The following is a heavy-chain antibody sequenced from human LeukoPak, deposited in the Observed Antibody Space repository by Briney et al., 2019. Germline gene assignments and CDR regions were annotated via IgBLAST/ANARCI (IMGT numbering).Heavy chain of an antibody. Sequence: GGSLRLSCAASGFTFSSYGMHWVRQAPGKGLEWVAVIWYDGGNKYYADSVKGRFTISRDNSKNTLYLQMNSLRAEDTAMYYCAKEILVSDPDDYWGQGTLVTVSS. D-gene: IGHD5/OR15-5a*01. CDR2: IWYDGGNK. V-gene: IGHV3-30*02. CDR3: AKEILVSDPDDY. CDR1: GFTFSSYG. J-gene: IGHJ4*02.